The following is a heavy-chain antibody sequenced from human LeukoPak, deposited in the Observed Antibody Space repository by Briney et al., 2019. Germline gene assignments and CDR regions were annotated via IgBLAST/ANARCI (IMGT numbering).Heavy chain of an antibody. J-gene: IGHJ4*02. Sequence: ASVKVSCKASGYTFTGYYMHWVRQAPGQGLEWMGWINPNSGGTNYAQKFQGRVTMTRDTSISTVYLELSRLTSDDTAVYCCARGLGWGSGLIDYWGQGTLVTVSS. D-gene: IGHD6-19*01. V-gene: IGHV1-2*02. CDR3: ARGLGWGSGLIDY. CDR2: INPNSGGT. CDR1: GYTFTGYY.